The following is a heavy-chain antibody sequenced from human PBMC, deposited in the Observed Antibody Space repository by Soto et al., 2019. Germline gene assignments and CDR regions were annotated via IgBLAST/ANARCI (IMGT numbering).Heavy chain of an antibody. CDR2: INHSGST. CDR1: GGLFSGYY. D-gene: IGHD3-3*01. V-gene: IGHV4-34*01. Sequence: SVTLSLTCALYGGLFSGYYWSWIRQPPGKGLEWIGEINHSGSTNYNPSLKSRVTISVDTSKNQFSLKLSSVTAADTAVYYCARESGGFLEWLLHMDVWGKGTTVTVSS. J-gene: IGHJ6*03. CDR3: ARESGGFLEWLLHMDV.